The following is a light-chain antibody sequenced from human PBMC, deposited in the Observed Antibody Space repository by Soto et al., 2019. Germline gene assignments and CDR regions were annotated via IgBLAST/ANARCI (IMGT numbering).Light chain of an antibody. J-gene: IGLJ2*01. V-gene: IGLV1-51*01. Sequence: QSVLTQPPSVSAAPGQTVTISCSGASSNIGKNYVSWYQQLPGAAPKLVIFDTNKRPSGIPDRFSGSKSGTSAALDIPALQTGDEADYYCGTWDTSLSAVVFGGGTKLTVL. CDR2: DTN. CDR3: GTWDTSLSAVV. CDR1: SSNIGKNY.